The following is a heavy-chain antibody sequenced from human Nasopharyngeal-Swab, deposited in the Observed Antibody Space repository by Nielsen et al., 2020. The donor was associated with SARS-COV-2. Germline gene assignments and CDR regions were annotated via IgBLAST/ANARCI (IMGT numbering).Heavy chain of an antibody. CDR3: ARAAGGSYVAPFDY. J-gene: IGHJ4*02. CDR1: GFTFSSYA. V-gene: IGHV3-30*04. D-gene: IGHD1-26*01. CDR2: ISYDGSNK. Sequence: GESLKISCAASGFTFSSYAMHWVRQAPGKGLEWVAVISYDGSNKYYADSVKGRFTISRDNPKNTLYLQMNSLRAEDTAVYYCARAAGGSYVAPFDYWGQGTLVTVSS.